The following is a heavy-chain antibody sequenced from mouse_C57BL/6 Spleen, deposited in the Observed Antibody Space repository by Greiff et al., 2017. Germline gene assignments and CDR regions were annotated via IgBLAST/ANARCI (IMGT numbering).Heavy chain of an antibody. CDR1: GYTFTSYG. D-gene: IGHD1-1*01. Sequence: QVQLQQSGAELARPGASVKLSCKASGYTFTSYGISWVKQRTGQGLEWIGEIYPRSGNTYYNEKFKGKDTLTADKSSSTAYMELRSLTSEDSAVXFCLLYYYGSEGFAYWGQGTLVTVSA. CDR2: IYPRSGNT. V-gene: IGHV1-81*01. CDR3: LLYYYGSEGFAY. J-gene: IGHJ3*01.